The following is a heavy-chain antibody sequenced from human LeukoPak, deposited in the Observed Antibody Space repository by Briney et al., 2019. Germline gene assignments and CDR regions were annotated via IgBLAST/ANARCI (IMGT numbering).Heavy chain of an antibody. CDR3: AGGIVVVVAATPREDYYYGMDV. V-gene: IGHV1-69*06. Sequence: SVKVSCKASGGTFSSYAISWVRQAPGQGLEWMGGIIPIFGTANNAQKFQGRVTITADKSTSTAYMELSSRRSEDTAVYYCAGGIVVVVAATPREDYYYGMDVWGKGTTVTVSS. CDR1: GGTFSSYA. J-gene: IGHJ6*04. CDR2: IIPIFGTA. D-gene: IGHD2-15*01.